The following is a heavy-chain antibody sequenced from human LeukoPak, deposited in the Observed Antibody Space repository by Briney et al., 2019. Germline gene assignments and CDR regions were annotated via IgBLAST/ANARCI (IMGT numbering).Heavy chain of an antibody. J-gene: IGHJ4*02. CDR2: IHSDGSTT. Sequence: GGSLRLSCAASGFTFSNYWMLWVRQAPGKGLVWVSRIHSDGSTTTYADSVKGRFTISRDNAKNTLYLQMSSLRAEDTAVYYCAREDYGDYGLNYWGQGTLVTVSS. CDR3: AREDYGDYGLNY. V-gene: IGHV3-74*01. D-gene: IGHD4-17*01. CDR1: GFTFSNYW.